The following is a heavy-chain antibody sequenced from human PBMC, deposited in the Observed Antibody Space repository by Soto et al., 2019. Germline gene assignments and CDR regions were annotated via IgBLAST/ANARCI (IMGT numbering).Heavy chain of an antibody. CDR2: IKQDGSEK. V-gene: IGHV3-7*04. CDR3: ARFYYDSSGYLPSPYYYYYGMDV. J-gene: IGHJ6*02. Sequence: EVQLVESGGGLVQPGGSLRLSCAASGFTFSSYWMNWVRQAPGKGLEWVANIKQDGSEKYYVDSVKGRFTISRDNAKNSLYLQMNSLRAEDPAVYYCARFYYDSSGYLPSPYYYYYGMDVWGQGTTVTVSS. D-gene: IGHD3-22*01. CDR1: GFTFSSYW.